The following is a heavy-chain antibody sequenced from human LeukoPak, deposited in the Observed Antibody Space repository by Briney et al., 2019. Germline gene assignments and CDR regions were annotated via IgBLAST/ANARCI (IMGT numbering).Heavy chain of an antibody. V-gene: IGHV4-31*02. Sequence: GXYWSWLRQHPGTGLEWIGYIYYSGSTYYNPSLESRVTISVDTSKNQFSLKLSSVTAADTAVYYCARGARYVLPHYWGQGTLVTVSS. D-gene: IGHD3-16*01. CDR1: GXY. CDR3: ARGARYVLPHY. CDR2: IYYSGST. J-gene: IGHJ4*02.